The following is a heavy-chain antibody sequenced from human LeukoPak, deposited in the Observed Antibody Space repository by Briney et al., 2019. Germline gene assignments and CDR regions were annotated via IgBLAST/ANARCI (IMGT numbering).Heavy chain of an antibody. CDR1: GYTFTSYA. J-gene: IGHJ4*02. V-gene: IGHV1-3*01. CDR3: ARGRRGYCSGGSCYLGYFDY. D-gene: IGHD2-15*01. CDR2: INAGNGNT. Sequence: ASVKVSCKASGYTFTSYAMHWVRQAPGQRLEWMGWINAGNGNTKYSQKFQGRVTITRDTPASTAYMELSSLRSEDTAVYYCARGRRGYCSGGSCYLGYFDYWGQGTLVTVSS.